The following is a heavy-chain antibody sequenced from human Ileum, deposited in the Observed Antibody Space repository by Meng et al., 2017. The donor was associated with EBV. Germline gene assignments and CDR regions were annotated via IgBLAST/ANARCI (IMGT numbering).Heavy chain of an antibody. V-gene: IGHV7-4-1*02. CDR3: ARGGNFDP. Sequence: QVQLVQSGSDLKKPGASVKVSCKASGYTFSTYTRNWVRQAHGRGLEWMGWISTNTGTPTYTQGFTGRFVFSLDTSVSTASLQISSLKAEDTAVYYCARGGNFDPWGQGTMVTVFS. J-gene: IGHJ5*02. CDR1: GYTFSTYT. CDR2: ISTNTGTP. D-gene: IGHD2/OR15-2a*01.